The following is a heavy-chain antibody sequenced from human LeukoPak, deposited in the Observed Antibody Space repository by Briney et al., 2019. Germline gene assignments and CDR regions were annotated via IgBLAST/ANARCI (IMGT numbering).Heavy chain of an antibody. Sequence: SETLSLTCTVSGGSISSGDYSWSWIRQPPGKGLEWIGYIYYSGSTYYNPSLKSRVTISVDTSKNQFSLKLSSVTAADTAVYYCARGGCSSTSCSPRDYYYGMDVWGQGTTVTVSS. CDR2: IYYSGST. D-gene: IGHD2-2*01. CDR3: ARGGCSSTSCSPRDYYYGMDV. V-gene: IGHV4-30-4*01. CDR1: GGSISSGDYS. J-gene: IGHJ6*02.